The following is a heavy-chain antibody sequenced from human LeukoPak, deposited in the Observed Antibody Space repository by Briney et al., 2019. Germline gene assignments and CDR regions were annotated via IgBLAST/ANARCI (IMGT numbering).Heavy chain of an antibody. V-gene: IGHV3-23*01. CDR1: GFTFSSYA. J-gene: IGHJ6*02. Sequence: GGSLRLSCAASGFTFSSYAMSWVRQAPGKGQEWVSAISGSGGSTYYADSVKGRFTISRDNSKNTLYLQMNSLRAEDTAVYYCAKVRGSYYYYGMDVWGQGTTVTVCS. CDR3: AKVRGSYYYYGMDV. CDR2: ISGSGGST. D-gene: IGHD3-16*01.